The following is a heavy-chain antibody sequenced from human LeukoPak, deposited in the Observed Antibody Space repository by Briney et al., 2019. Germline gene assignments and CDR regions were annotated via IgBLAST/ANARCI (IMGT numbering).Heavy chain of an antibody. Sequence: GGSLRLSCAASGFTFSSYGMSWVRQAPGKGLEWVSAISGSVGTTYYADSVKGRFTISRDNSKNTLYLQMNSLRAEDTAVYYCAKSGPYSSGWFDYWGPGTLVTVSS. CDR3: AKSGPYSSGWFDY. CDR2: ISGSVGTT. D-gene: IGHD6-19*01. V-gene: IGHV3-23*01. CDR1: GFTFSSYG. J-gene: IGHJ5*01.